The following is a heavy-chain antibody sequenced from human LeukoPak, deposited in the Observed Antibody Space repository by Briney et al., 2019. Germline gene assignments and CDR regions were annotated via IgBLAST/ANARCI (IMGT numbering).Heavy chain of an antibody. J-gene: IGHJ6*03. D-gene: IGHD3-22*01. CDR3: AIELSEAIVSYYYYYYYMYV. Sequence: AGGSLRLSCAASGFTFSSFEMNWDRQAPGKGLEWVANIKQDGSEKYYVDSVKGRFTISRDNTKNTLYLQMNSLRAEYTAVYYCAIELSEAIVSYYYYYYYMYVWGKGTTVTVSS. CDR2: IKQDGSEK. CDR1: GFTFSSFE. V-gene: IGHV3-7*01.